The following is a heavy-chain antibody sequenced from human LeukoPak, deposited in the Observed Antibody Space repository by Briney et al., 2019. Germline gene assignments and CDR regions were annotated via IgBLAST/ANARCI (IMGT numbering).Heavy chain of an antibody. J-gene: IGHJ6*02. D-gene: IGHD3-10*01. CDR2: IYYSGST. CDR1: GGSISSYY. CDR3: ARDDRYCSGSPQETYGTDV. V-gene: IGHV4-59*12. Sequence: PSETLSLTCTVSGGSISSYYWSWVRQPPGKGLEWIGYIYYSGSTNYNPSLKSRVAISVDTSKNQFSLKLSSVTAADTAVYYCARDDRYCSGSPQETYGTDVWGQGTTVTVSS.